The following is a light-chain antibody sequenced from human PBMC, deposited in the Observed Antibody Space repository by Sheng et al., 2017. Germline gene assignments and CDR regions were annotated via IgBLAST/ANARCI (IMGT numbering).Light chain of an antibody. CDR3: QQRSNWPLYF. V-gene: IGKV3-11*01. J-gene: IGKJ4*01. CDR2: DAS. Sequence: EIVLTQSPATLSLSPGERATLSCRASQSVSSYLAWYQQKPGQAPRLLIYDASNRATGIPARFSGSGSGTDFTLTISSLEPEDFAVYYCQQRSNWPLYFVGG. CDR1: QSVSSY.